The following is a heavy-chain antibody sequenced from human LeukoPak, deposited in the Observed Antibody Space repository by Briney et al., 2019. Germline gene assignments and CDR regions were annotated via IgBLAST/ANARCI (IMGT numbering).Heavy chain of an antibody. D-gene: IGHD1-26*01. CDR1: GGSISSGSYY. CDR3: ARDDSGSYYDYFQH. V-gene: IGHV4-61*02. CDR2: IYTSGST. Sequence: SQTLCLTCTVSGGSISSGSYYWSWIRQPAGKGLEWIGRIYTSGSTNYNPSLKSRVTISVDTSKNQFSLKLSSVTAADTAVYYCARDDSGSYYDYFQHWGQGTLVTVSS. J-gene: IGHJ1*01.